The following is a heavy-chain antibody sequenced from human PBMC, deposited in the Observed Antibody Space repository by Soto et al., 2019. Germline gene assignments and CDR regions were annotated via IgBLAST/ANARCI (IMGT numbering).Heavy chain of an antibody. D-gene: IGHD5-18*01. J-gene: IGHJ4*02. V-gene: IGHV4-34*01. CDR2: IKHSGST. Sequence: SETLSLTCAVYGGSFNGYYWTWIRQPPGKGLGWIGEIKHSGSTNYNPSLKSRVTISVDTSKNQFSLNLTSVTAADTAAYYCARGTFRGYSYGYYFDYWGQGALVTVSS. CDR1: GGSFNGYY. CDR3: ARGTFRGYSYGYYFDY.